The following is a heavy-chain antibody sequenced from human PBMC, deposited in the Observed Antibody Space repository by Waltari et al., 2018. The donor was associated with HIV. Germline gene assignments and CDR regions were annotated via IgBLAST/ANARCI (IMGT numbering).Heavy chain of an antibody. D-gene: IGHD3-3*01. J-gene: IGHJ5*02. CDR1: GYPFTNYD. V-gene: IGHV1-8*01. CDR2: MNPSTGNA. Sequence: QGQLVQSGAEVKQSGASVRISCKDSGYPFTNYDINWLRQATGQGLEWMGWMNPSTGNAGYAHNFQGRVTMTRDIPINTAYMELSGLTSHDTAVYYCSTSRPGAMFGDAWGQGTLVTVSS. CDR3: STSRPGAMFGDA.